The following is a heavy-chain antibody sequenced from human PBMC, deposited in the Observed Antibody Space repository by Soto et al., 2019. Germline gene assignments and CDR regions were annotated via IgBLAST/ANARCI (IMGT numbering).Heavy chain of an antibody. CDR1: GYTFTSSD. V-gene: IGHV1-8*01. D-gene: IGHD2-21*01. CDR2: MNPSSGNT. CDR3: ARGSGPAVCGGDHCYWGGWSDP. J-gene: IGHJ5*02. Sequence: ASVKVSCKTSGYTFTSSDINWVRQATGQGLEWMGWMNPSSGNTGYAQKFQGRVTMTRNASISTAYMELSSLKFDDTAVYYCARGSGPAVCGGDHCYWGGWSDPWGQGTPVTVSS.